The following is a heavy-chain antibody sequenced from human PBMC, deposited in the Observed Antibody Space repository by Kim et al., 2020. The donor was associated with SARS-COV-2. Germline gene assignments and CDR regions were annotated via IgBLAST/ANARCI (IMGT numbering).Heavy chain of an antibody. V-gene: IGHV3-20*04. CDR3: ARLPHFSCARSYLWDY. D-gene: IGHD3-10*02. Sequence: GGSLRLSCVASGFDFGNFGMSWVRQVPGKGLQWVSHINWNGGATSYADSVRGRFTISRDNAKNSLFLQMNSLRTEDTAFYYCARLPHFSCARSYLWDYWGQGALITVSS. CDR1: GFDFGNFG. J-gene: IGHJ4*02. CDR2: INWNGGAT.